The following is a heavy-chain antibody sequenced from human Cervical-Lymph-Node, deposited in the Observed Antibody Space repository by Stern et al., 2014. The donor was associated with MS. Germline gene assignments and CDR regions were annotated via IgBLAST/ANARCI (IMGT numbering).Heavy chain of an antibody. D-gene: IGHD3-10*01. V-gene: IGHV3-30-3*01. CDR1: GITFSTYA. Sequence: VQLVESGGGVVKPGRSLSLSCVASGITFSTYAMHWVRQAHGKGLEWVAFVAYDGTQINSTDSVKARFTISRDNSKNTLYLHMNSLRDEDTAVYFCARGGRGVGLEYWGQGALVTVSS. CDR3: ARGGRGVGLEY. CDR2: VAYDGTQI. J-gene: IGHJ4*02.